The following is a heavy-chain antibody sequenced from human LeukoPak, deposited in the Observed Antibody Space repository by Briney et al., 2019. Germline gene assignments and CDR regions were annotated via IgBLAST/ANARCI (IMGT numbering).Heavy chain of an antibody. CDR3: ARGPPLLDP. CDR1: GFPLSSYT. Sequence: PGGSLRLSCSASGFPLSSYTMNWVRQAPAKGLEWVSYIDLSGSTLYYVDSVKGRFTISRDNAKNSLYLQMNSLRAEDTAVYYCARGPPLLDPWGQGTLVAVSS. CDR2: IDLSGSTL. V-gene: IGHV3-48*04. J-gene: IGHJ5*02.